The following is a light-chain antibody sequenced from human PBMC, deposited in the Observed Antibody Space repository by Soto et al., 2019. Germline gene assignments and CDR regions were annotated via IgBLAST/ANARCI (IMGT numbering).Light chain of an antibody. Sequence: EIVLTQSPGTLSLSPGESATLSCRASRSLDSGQLAWYQQKGGRAPRLLIYGASSRETGIPDRFSGSGAGTECTRTISRLEPEDFAVDYCQQYGSSTLTFGGGTKVDIK. CDR3: QQYGSSTLT. CDR2: GAS. V-gene: IGKV3-20*01. J-gene: IGKJ4*01. CDR1: RSLDSGQ.